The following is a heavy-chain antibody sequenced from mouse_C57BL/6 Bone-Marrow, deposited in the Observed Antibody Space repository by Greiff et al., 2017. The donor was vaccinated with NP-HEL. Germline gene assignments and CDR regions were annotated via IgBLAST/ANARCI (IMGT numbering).Heavy chain of an antibody. Sequence: EVQRVESGGGLVQPGGSLSLSCAASGFTFTDYYMSWVRQPPGKALEWLGFIRNKANGYTTEYSASVKGRFTISRDNSQSILYLQMNALRAEDSATYYCARYILTYGSSYWYFDVWGTGTTVTVSS. CDR3: ARYILTYGSSYWYFDV. CDR2: IRNKANGYTT. J-gene: IGHJ1*03. V-gene: IGHV7-3*01. D-gene: IGHD1-1*01. CDR1: GFTFTDYY.